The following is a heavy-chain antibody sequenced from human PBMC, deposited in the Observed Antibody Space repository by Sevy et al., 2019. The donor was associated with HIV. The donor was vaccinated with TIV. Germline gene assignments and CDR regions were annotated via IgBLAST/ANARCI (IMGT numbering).Heavy chain of an antibody. J-gene: IGHJ6*02. CDR1: GFTFSSYG. CDR2: IRYDGSYK. V-gene: IGHV3-30*02. CDR3: AKDGITIFGVANSAGMDV. D-gene: IGHD3-3*01. Sequence: GGSLRLSCAASGFTFSSYGMHWVRQAPGKGLEWVAFIRYDGSYKYYADSVKGRFTVSRDNSKNTLYLQLNSLRAEDTAVYYCAKDGITIFGVANSAGMDVWGQGTTVTVSS.